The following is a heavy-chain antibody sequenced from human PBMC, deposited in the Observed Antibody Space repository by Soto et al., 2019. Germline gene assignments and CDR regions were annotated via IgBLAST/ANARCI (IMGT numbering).Heavy chain of an antibody. Sequence: EVQLVESGGGLVKPGGSLRLSCAASGFTFSNAWMSWVRQAPGKGLEWVGRIKSKTDGGTTDYAAPVKGRVTISRDDSKNTLYLQMNSLKTEDTAVYYCTTGPLLYSSGIDYWGQGTLVTVSS. CDR1: GFTFSNAW. J-gene: IGHJ4*02. CDR3: TTGPLLYSSGIDY. V-gene: IGHV3-15*01. D-gene: IGHD6-19*01. CDR2: IKSKTDGGTT.